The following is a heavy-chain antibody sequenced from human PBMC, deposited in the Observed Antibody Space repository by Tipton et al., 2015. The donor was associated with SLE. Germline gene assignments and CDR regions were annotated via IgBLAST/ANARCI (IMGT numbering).Heavy chain of an antibody. CDR1: GFTFTNTNYA. D-gene: IGHD5/OR15-5a*01. V-gene: IGHV3-23*01. CDR3: AKASGGVYGTEYFDY. CDR2: VTGSGGGT. Sequence: LRLSCAASGFTFTNTNYAMNWVRQAPGKGLEWVSLVTGSGGGTYYSNSVKGRFTISRDNSKNTLYLQMNSLRPQDTAVYYCAKASGGVYGTEYFDYWGQGTLVTVSS. J-gene: IGHJ4*02.